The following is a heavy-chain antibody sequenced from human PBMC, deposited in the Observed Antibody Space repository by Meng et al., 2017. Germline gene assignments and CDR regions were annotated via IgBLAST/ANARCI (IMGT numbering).Heavy chain of an antibody. J-gene: IGHJ2*01. Sequence: GESLKISCAASGFTFSNYAMTWVRQAPGKGLEWVSTLSGSGDSTYYADSVKGRFTISRDNSKNTLYLQMTNLRAEDTAVYYCAKGGGLGVYWYFDLWGRGTLVTVAS. CDR2: LSGSGDST. D-gene: IGHD3-16*01. V-gene: IGHV3-23*01. CDR3: AKGGGLGVYWYFDL. CDR1: GFTFSNYA.